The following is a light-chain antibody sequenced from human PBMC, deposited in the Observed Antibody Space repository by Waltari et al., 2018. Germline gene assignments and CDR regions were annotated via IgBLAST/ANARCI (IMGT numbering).Light chain of an antibody. Sequence: DIQMTQSPSSLSASIGDQVTITCRTSRNIGKYLNWYQQKPGKAPKRLIFAASTLQSAVPSRFSASGAGTHFTLTIDSLLPEDFATYFCQQSSRTFGQGTKVESK. V-gene: IGKV1-39*01. CDR2: AAS. CDR1: RNIGKY. J-gene: IGKJ1*01. CDR3: QQSSRT.